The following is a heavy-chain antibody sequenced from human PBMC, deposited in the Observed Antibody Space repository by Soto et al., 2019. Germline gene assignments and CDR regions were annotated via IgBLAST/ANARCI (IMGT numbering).Heavy chain of an antibody. CDR2: IYHSGST. CDR1: GGSISSGGYS. J-gene: IGHJ5*02. CDR3: ARVTYSSSWDNWFDP. D-gene: IGHD6-13*01. V-gene: IGHV4-30-2*01. Sequence: PSETLSLTCAVSGGSISSGGYSWSWIRQPPGKGLEWIGYIYHSGSTYYNPSLKSRVTISVDRSKNQFSLKLSSVTAADTAVYYCARVTYSSSWDNWFDPWGQGTLVTVSS.